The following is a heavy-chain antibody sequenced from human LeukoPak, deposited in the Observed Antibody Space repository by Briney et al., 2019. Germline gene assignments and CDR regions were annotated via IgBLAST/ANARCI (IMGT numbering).Heavy chain of an antibody. V-gene: IGHV3-7*01. Sequence: GGSLRLSCAASGFTFSSYWMSWVRQAPGKGPEWVANIKQDGSEKYYVDSVKGRFTISRDNAKNSLYLQMNSLRAEDTAVYYCARDDCSSISCYHNWFDPWGQGTPVTVSS. CDR2: IKQDGSEK. J-gene: IGHJ5*02. CDR3: ARDDCSSISCYHNWFDP. D-gene: IGHD2-2*01. CDR1: GFTFSSYW.